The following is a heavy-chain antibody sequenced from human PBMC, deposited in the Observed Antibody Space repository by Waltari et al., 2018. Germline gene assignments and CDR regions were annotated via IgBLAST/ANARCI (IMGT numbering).Heavy chain of an antibody. Sequence: QVQLQESGPGLVKPSETLSLTCVVSGYSISSGYYWGWIRQPPGKGLERRGSIYHSGSTYYNPSLKSRVTMSIDTSRNQFSLKLTSVTAADTAVYYCARHGTRITMTSSFHYWGQGTLVTVSS. CDR1: GYSISSGYY. CDR3: ARHGTRITMTSSFHY. D-gene: IGHD3-3*01. J-gene: IGHJ4*02. CDR2: IYHSGST. V-gene: IGHV4-38-2*01.